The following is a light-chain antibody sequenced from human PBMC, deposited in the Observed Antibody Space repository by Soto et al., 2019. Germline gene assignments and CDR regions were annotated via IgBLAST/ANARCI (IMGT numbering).Light chain of an antibody. CDR2: SNH. CDR3: AAWDDSLNGPYV. Sequence: QTVVTQPPSASGTPGQRVTISCSGSRSNIGSKTVNWYQQLPGAAPKLLIYSNHQRPSGVPDRFSGSKSGTSASLAISGLQSEDEADYYCAAWDDSLNGPYVFGTGTKVTVL. V-gene: IGLV1-44*01. CDR1: RSNIGSKT. J-gene: IGLJ1*01.